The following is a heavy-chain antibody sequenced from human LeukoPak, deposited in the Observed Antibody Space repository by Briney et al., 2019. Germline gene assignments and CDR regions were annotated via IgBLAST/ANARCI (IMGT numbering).Heavy chain of an antibody. CDR3: ARLKYGDYGLYYFDY. Sequence: PSETLSLTCTVSGGSISSYYWSWIRQPPGKGLESIGYIYYSNTNYNPSHKSRGTISVDTSKNQFSLKLNSVTAADTAVYYCARLKYGDYGLYYFDYWGQGTLVTVSS. CDR1: GGSISSYY. CDR2: IYYSNT. J-gene: IGHJ4*02. D-gene: IGHD4-17*01. V-gene: IGHV4-59*08.